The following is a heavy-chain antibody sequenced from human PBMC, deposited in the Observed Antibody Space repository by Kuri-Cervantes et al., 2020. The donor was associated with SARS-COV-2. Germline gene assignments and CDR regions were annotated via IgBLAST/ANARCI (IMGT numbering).Heavy chain of an antibody. CDR1: GFTFSSYS. CDR2: ISSSSSYI. V-gene: IGHV3-21*01. CDR3: ARAVVVTAMPFGY. Sequence: GSLRLSCAASGFTFSSYSMNWVRQAPGKGLEWVSSISSSSSYIYYADSVKGRFTISRDNAKNSLYLQMNSLRAEDTAVYYCARAVVVTAMPFGYWGQGTLVTVSS. J-gene: IGHJ4*02. D-gene: IGHD2-21*02.